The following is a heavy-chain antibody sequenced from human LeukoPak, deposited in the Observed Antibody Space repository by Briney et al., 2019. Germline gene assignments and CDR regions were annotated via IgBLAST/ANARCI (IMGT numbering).Heavy chain of an antibody. CDR2: ISYSGNT. V-gene: IGHV4-59*08. J-gene: IGHJ2*01. CDR1: GGSISTYY. CDR3: ARREDFWYFDL. Sequence: PSETLSLTCTVSGGSISTYYWSWIRQPPREGLEWIGYISYSGNTNYNPSLMSRVTISVDTSKNHSSLKLISVTAADTAVYYCARREDFWYFDLWGRGTLVTVSS.